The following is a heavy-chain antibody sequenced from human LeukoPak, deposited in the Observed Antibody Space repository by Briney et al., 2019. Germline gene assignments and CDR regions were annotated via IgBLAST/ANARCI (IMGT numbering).Heavy chain of an antibody. V-gene: IGHV4-30-2*01. D-gene: IGHD2-8*01. CDR1: GGSISSGLYS. Sequence: PSETLSLTCTVSGGSISSGLYSWSWIRQPPGKGLEWIGYIYQSGSTYYKTSLKSRVTISIEGSKNQFSLQLSSVTAADTAVYYCARPVYCTNGVCSDYWGQGTLVTVSS. J-gene: IGHJ4*02. CDR2: IYQSGST. CDR3: ARPVYCTNGVCSDY.